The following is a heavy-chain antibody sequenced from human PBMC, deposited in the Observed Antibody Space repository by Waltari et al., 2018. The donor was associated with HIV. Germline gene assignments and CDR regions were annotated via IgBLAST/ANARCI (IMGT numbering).Heavy chain of an antibody. CDR2: LIPIFGTA. J-gene: IGHJ6*02. CDR3: ARERGICSGGSCYSTQNYYYYGMDV. V-gene: IGHV1-69*01. Sequence: QVQLVQSGAEVKKPGSSVTVSCKASGGTFSSYAISWLRPAPGQGIEWMGGLIPIFGTANYAQKFQGRVTITADESTSTAYMELSSLRSEDTAVYYCARERGICSGGSCYSTQNYYYYGMDVWGQGTTVTVSS. CDR1: GGTFSSYA. D-gene: IGHD2-15*01.